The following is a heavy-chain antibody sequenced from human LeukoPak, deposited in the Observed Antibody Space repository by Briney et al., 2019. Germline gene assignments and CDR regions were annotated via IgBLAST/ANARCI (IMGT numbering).Heavy chain of an antibody. CDR2: IIPIFGTA. D-gene: IGHD3-10*01. CDR3: ARDHSPYYYGSGSQIHDAFDI. CDR1: GGTFSSYA. V-gene: IGHV1-69*01. J-gene: IGHJ3*02. Sequence: SVKVSCKASGGTFSSYAISWVRQAPGQGLEWRGGIIPIFGTANYAQKFQGRVTITADESTSTAYMELSSLRSEDTAVYYCARDHSPYYYGSGSQIHDAFDIWGQGTMVTVSS.